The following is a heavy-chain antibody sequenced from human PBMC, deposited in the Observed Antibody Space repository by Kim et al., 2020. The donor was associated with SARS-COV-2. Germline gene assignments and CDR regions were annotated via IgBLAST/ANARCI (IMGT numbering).Heavy chain of an antibody. J-gene: IGHJ4*02. D-gene: IGHD3-16*02. V-gene: IGHV4-4*07. CDR2: TSGRT. CDR3: ASALGH. Sequence: TSGRTNYNPSLQSRVTRSVDMSKNQFSLKLSSVTAADTAVYYCASALGHWGQGTLVTVSS.